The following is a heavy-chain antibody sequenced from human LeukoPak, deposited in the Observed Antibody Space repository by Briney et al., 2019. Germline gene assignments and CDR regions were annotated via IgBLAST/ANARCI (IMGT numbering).Heavy chain of an antibody. CDR3: ARHDAGIAARPFDN. CDR1: GGSISTYY. V-gene: IGHV4-4*09. D-gene: IGHD6-6*01. J-gene: IGHJ4*02. CDR2: IHASGPT. Sequence: ASGTLSLTCTVSGGSISTYYWSWIRRPPGKGLEWIAYIHASGPTNYNPSLKSRITISVDTSKNQFSLKLSSVTAADTAVYYCARHDAGIAARPFDNWGQGTLVTVSS.